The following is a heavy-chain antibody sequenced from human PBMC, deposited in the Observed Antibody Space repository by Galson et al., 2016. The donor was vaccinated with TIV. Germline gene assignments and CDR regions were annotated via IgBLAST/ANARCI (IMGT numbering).Heavy chain of an antibody. V-gene: IGHV3-30*19. D-gene: IGHD6-19*01. CDR1: GFSLRNYG. CDR2: VAHDNIAK. Sequence: SLRLSCATTGFSLRNYGMHWVRQAPGQGLEWVAMVAHDNIAKYYIDSVRGRFSISKDTSDNTLYLQMNSLTTEDTAVYYCARDPYSSDWYNWFDSWGQGTLVTVSS. J-gene: IGHJ5*01. CDR3: ARDPYSSDWYNWFDS.